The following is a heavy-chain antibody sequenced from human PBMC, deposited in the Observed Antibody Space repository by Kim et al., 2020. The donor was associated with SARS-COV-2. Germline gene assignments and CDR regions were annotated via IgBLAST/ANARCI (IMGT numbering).Heavy chain of an antibody. CDR1: GYSFTSYW. Sequence: GESLKISCKGSGYSFTSYWIGWVRQMPGKGLEWMGIIYPGDSDTRYSPSFQGQVTISAAKSISTAYLQWSSLKASDTAMYYCARSTDSQTRITIFGVVIDAFDIWGQGTMVTVSS. CDR3: ARSTDSQTRITIFGVVIDAFDI. J-gene: IGHJ3*02. D-gene: IGHD3-3*01. V-gene: IGHV5-51*01. CDR2: IYPGDSDT.